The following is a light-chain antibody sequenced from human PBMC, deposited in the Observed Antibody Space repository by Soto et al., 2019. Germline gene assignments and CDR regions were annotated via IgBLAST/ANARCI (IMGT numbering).Light chain of an antibody. CDR1: QTISTY. J-gene: IGKJ3*01. V-gene: IGKV1-39*01. Sequence: DLQMTQSPPSLSASVGDRITITCRASQTISTYLNWYLQKPGEAPKVLIFAASSLESGVPSRFSGSGSGTDFTLTIRSLQPEDFATYYCQQTYSIPRTFGPGTKVEI. CDR3: QQTYSIPRT. CDR2: AAS.